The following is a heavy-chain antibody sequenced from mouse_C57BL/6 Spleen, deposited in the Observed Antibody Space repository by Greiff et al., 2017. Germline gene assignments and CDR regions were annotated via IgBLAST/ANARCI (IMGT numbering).Heavy chain of an antibody. CDR1: GYTFTSYW. D-gene: IGHD2-4*01. CDR2: INPSNGGT. J-gene: IGHJ2*01. CDR3: ANYDYERDYFDY. Sequence: QVQLKQPGTELVKPGASVKLSCKASGYTFTSYWMHWVKQRPGQGLEWIGNINPSNGGTNYNEKFKSKATLTVDKSSSTAYMQLSSLTSEDSAVYYCANYDYERDYFDYWGQGTTLTVSS. V-gene: IGHV1-53*01.